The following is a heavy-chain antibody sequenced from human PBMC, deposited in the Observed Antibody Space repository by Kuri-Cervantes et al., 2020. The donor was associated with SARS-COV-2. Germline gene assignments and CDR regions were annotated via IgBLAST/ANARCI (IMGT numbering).Heavy chain of an antibody. Sequence: LTCAASGFTFSSYGMSWVRQAPGKGLERVSVIYSGGSTYYADSVKGRFTISRDNSKNTLYLQMNSLRAEDTAVYYCARDRGYGSGSYSDYWGQGTLVTVSS. V-gene: IGHV3-53*01. J-gene: IGHJ4*02. CDR2: IYSGGST. CDR1: GFTFSSYG. D-gene: IGHD3-10*01. CDR3: ARDRGYGSGSYSDY.